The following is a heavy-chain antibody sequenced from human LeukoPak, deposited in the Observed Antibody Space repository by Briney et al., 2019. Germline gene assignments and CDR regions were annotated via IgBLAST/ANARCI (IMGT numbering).Heavy chain of an antibody. CDR3: ARHNGWYDH. V-gene: IGHV3-48*03. D-gene: IGHD2-8*01. Sequence: GGSLRLSCAASGFTFNTYEMNWVRQAPGKGLEWVSYISSDGTTVHYADSVKGRFTISRDNVKNSLYLQMSSLRAEDTAVYYCARHNGWYDHWGQGTLVTVSS. CDR2: ISSDGTTV. J-gene: IGHJ5*02. CDR1: GFTFNTYE.